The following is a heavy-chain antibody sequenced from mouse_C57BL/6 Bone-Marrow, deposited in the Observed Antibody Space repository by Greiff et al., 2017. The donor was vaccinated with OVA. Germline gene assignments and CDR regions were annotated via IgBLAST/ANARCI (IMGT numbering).Heavy chain of an antibody. CDR2: IYPGSGST. V-gene: IGHV1-55*01. Sequence: QVQLQQPGAELVKPGASVKMSCKASGYTFTSYWITWVKQRPGQGLEWIGDIYPGSGSTTYNEKFKSKATLTVDTSASTAYMQLSSLTSEDSAVYYCARGGLRRRGYFDYWGQGTTLTVSS. CDR3: ARGGLRRRGYFDY. CDR1: GYTFTSYW. D-gene: IGHD2-4*01. J-gene: IGHJ2*01.